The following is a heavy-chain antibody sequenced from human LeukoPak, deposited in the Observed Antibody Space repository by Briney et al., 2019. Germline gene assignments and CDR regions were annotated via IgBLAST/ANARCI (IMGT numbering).Heavy chain of an antibody. V-gene: IGHV4-34*01. CDR2: INHSGST. CDR3: ARGPPIDYYDSSGYYYVFDY. Sequence: SETLSLTCAVYGGSLSGYYWSWIRQPPGKGLEWIGEINHSGSTNYNPSLKSRVTISVDTSKNQFSLKLSSVTAAGTAVYYCARGPPIDYYDSSGYYYVFDYWGQGTLVTVSS. D-gene: IGHD3-22*01. J-gene: IGHJ4*02. CDR1: GGSLSGYY.